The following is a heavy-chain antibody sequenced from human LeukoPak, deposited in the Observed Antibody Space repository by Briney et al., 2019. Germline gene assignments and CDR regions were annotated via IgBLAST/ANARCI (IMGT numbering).Heavy chain of an antibody. D-gene: IGHD1-1*01. V-gene: IGHV3-74*01. CDR2: INGDGTET. CDR3: SRGWIMGGRTEVALEY. CDR1: GFAFSAYW. Sequence: GGSLRLSCVASGFAFSAYWMHWVRHAPGEGLVWVSRINGDGTETTYADSVKGRLSVSRDNAKNTVYLQMNNLRVEDTAVYYCSRGWIMGGRTEVALEYWGQGILVTVSS. J-gene: IGHJ4*02.